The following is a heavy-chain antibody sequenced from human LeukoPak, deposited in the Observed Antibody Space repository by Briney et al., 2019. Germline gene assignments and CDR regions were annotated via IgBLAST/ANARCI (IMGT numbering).Heavy chain of an antibody. D-gene: IGHD2-21*01. V-gene: IGHV4-39*01. J-gene: IGHJ4*02. CDR3: ASPPNHYGGGDDAWY. CDR1: GGSISSSTYF. Sequence: SETLSLTCSVSGGSISSSTYFWGWIRQPPGKGLEWIGFIYYTGSTHYNPSLKSRITISVDTSKNQFSLKLSSVTAADTAVYYCASPPNHYGGGDDAWYWGQGALVTVSS. CDR2: IYYTGST.